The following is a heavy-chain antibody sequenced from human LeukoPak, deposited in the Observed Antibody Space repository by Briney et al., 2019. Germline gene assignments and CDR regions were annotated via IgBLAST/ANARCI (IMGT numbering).Heavy chain of an antibody. Sequence: SETLSLTCAVYGGSFSGYYWSWIRQPPGKGLEWIGEINHSGSTNYNPSLKSRVTISVDTSKNQFSLKLSSVTAADTAVYYCASTPLYSNYFDYWGQGTLVTASS. CDR3: ASTPLYSNYFDY. D-gene: IGHD4-11*01. J-gene: IGHJ4*02. CDR2: INHSGST. CDR1: GGSFSGYY. V-gene: IGHV4-34*01.